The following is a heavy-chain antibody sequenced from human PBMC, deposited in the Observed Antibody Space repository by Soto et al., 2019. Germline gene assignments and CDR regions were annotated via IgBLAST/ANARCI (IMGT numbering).Heavy chain of an antibody. CDR1: GFTFDDYA. D-gene: IGHD6-19*01. V-gene: IGHV3-9*01. J-gene: IGHJ4*02. CDR3: AKDIHSSGRYGTPDFSCNFDY. CDR2: ISWNSGSI. Sequence: EVQLVESGGGLVQPGRSLRLSCAASGFTFDDYAMHWVRQAPGKGLEWVAGISWNSGSIGYADSVKGRFTISRDNAKNSLYLPMNSLRAEDTALYYCAKDIHSSGRYGTPDFSCNFDYWGQGTLVTVCS.